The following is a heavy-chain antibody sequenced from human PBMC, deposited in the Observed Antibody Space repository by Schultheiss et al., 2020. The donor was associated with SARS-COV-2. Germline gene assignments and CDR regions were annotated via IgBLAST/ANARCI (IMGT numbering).Heavy chain of an antibody. Sequence: SVKVSCKASGYTFTTYGFSWVRQAPGQGLEWMGGIIPIFGTANYAQKFQGRVTITADESTSTAYMELSSLRSEDTAVYYCARVSYYDSSGYHSGGDYWGQGTLVTVSS. CDR1: GYTFTTYG. J-gene: IGHJ4*02. V-gene: IGHV1-69*13. CDR3: ARVSYYDSSGYHSGGDY. CDR2: IIPIFGTA. D-gene: IGHD3-22*01.